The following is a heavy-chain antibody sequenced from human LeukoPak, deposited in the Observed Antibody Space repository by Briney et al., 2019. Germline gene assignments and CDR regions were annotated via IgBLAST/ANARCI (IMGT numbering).Heavy chain of an antibody. Sequence: GASVKVSCKASCCTFISYCISWVRQATGQGVEGWGWSSAYNGNKNYAQKLQDRLTMTTDTSTNTAYMELRSLRSHDTPGYYRARDFKAPRQSRVPDVFMGYWGQGTLVTVSS. CDR1: CCTFISYC. CDR2: SSAYNGNK. CDR3: ARDFKAPRQSRVPDVFMGY. D-gene: IGHD2-2*01. J-gene: IGHJ4*02. V-gene: IGHV1-18*01.